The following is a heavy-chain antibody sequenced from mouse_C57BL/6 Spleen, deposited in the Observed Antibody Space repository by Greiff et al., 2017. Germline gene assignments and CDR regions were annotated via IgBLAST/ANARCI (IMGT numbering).Heavy chain of an antibody. CDR3: ARKSNYWYFDV. J-gene: IGHJ1*03. CDR2: IDPSDSYT. CDR1: GYTFTSYW. Sequence: QVQLKQPGAELVKPGASVKLSCKASGYTFTSYWMQWVKQRPGQGLEWIGEIDPSDSYTNYNQKFKGKATLTVYTSSSTAYMQLSSLTSEDSAVYYCARKSNYWYFDVWGTGTTVTVSS. V-gene: IGHV1-50*01.